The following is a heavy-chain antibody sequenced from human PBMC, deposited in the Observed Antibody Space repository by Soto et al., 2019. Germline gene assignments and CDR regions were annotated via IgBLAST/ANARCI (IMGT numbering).Heavy chain of an antibody. CDR1: GYSFTNYW. J-gene: IGHJ4*02. V-gene: IGHV5-51*01. Sequence: GDSLKISCQGSGYSFTNYWIGWVRQMPGKGLEWMGIIYPGDSDTRYSPSFQGQVTISADKSISTAYLQWSSLKASDTAMYYCARPYNNYDSGGYSIWGQGTLVTVSS. CDR3: ARPYNNYDSGGYSI. D-gene: IGHD3-22*01. CDR2: IYPGDSDT.